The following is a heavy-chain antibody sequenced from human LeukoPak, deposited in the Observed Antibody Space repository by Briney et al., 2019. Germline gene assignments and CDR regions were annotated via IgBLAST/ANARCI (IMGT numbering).Heavy chain of an antibody. D-gene: IGHD6-19*01. V-gene: IGHV3-7*01. CDR3: ARVGDRDYSSGWFDY. Sequence: GGSPRLSCAASGFTFSSYWMSWVRQAPGKGLEWVANIKQDGSAKYYVDSVKGRFTISRDNAKNSLYLQMNSLRAEDTAVYYCARVGDRDYSSGWFDYWGQGTLVTVSS. CDR1: GFTFSSYW. J-gene: IGHJ4*02. CDR2: IKQDGSAK.